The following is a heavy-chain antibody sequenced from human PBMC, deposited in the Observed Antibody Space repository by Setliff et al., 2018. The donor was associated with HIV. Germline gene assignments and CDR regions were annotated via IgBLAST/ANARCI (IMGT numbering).Heavy chain of an antibody. CDR1: GFTFNSYW. CDR2: VNNDGTDT. Sequence: PGGSLRLSCVGSGFTFNSYWMYWVRQAPGKGLVCVSRVNNDGTDTIYADSVKGRFTISRDNARNSLYLQMNSLTVEDTGVYYCARLYDRYDDSGYYHPVQALSYWGQGAQVTVSS. CDR3: ARLYDRYDDSGYYHPVQALSY. V-gene: IGHV3-74*01. D-gene: IGHD3-3*01. J-gene: IGHJ4*02.